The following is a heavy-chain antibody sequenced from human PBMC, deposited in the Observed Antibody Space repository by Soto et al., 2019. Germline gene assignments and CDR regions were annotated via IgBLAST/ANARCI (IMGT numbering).Heavy chain of an antibody. V-gene: IGHV3-30-3*01. CDR1: GFTFSSYA. D-gene: IGHD2-15*01. CDR2: ISYDGSNK. Sequence: GGSLRLSCAASGFTFSSYAMHWVRQAPGKGLEWVAVISYDGSNKYYADSVKGRFTISRDNSKNTLYLQMNSLRAEDTAVYYCARLIVVVAATPAWFDPWGQGTLVTGSS. J-gene: IGHJ5*02. CDR3: ARLIVVVAATPAWFDP.